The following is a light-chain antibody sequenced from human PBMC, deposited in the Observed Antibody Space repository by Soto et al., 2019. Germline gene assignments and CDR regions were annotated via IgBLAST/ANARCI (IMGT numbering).Light chain of an antibody. J-gene: IGLJ3*02. Sequence: QSVLTQPPSASGTPGQRVTISCSGSGSNVGTSYVYWYQQLPGTAPKLLIYANNQRPSGVPYRFSGSKSGTSASLAISGLRSEDEADYYCAAWDDSLSGLVFGGGTKLTVL. CDR1: GSNVGTSY. V-gene: IGLV1-47*01. CDR2: ANN. CDR3: AAWDDSLSGLV.